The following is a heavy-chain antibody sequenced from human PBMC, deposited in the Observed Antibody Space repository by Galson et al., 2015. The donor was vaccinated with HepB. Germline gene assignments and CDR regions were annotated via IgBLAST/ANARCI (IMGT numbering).Heavy chain of an antibody. CDR1: KYTFTNYA. J-gene: IGHJ4*02. D-gene: IGHD5/OR15-5a*01. CDR3: ARASLIYDSFPDH. CDR2: INTHTQNP. V-gene: IGHV7-4-1*02. Sequence: SVKVSCKASKYTFTNYAMNWVRQAPGQGLEWLGWINTHTQNPTYAQGLTGRFVFSLDTSVSTAYLQISGLEAEDTAVYYCARASLIYDSFPDHWGQGTLVTVSS.